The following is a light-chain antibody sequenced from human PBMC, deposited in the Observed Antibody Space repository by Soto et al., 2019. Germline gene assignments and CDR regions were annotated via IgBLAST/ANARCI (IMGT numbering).Light chain of an antibody. CDR2: GAF. CDR3: QQTYSGRT. V-gene: IGKV3-15*01. J-gene: IGKJ1*01. Sequence: EIVMTQSPATLSVSPGERATLSCRASQSVSSNLAWYQEKPGQSPRLLIYGAFTRATGIPARFSGSGSGTVFTLTISSLQPEDFATYYCQQTYSGRTFGQGTKVDIK. CDR1: QSVSSN.